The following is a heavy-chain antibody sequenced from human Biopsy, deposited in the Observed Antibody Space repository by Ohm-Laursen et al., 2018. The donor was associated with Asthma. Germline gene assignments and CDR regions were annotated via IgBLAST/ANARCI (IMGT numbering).Heavy chain of an antibody. CDR1: GDSFSNYA. J-gene: IGHJ6*02. V-gene: IGHV1-69*01. CDR3: ARGYSGSDRIVYYYSGLEV. D-gene: IGHD5-12*01. Sequence: SSVNVSCKASGDSFSNYAISWVRQAPGQGLEWMGGLIPVLGTPDHAQMFEGRVTITADESTSTAYMELSSLSSEDTAVYYCARGYSGSDRIVYYYSGLEVWGHGTTVAVSS. CDR2: LIPVLGTP.